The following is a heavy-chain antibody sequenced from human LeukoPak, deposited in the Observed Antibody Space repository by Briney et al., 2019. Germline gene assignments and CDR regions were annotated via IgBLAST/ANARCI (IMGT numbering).Heavy chain of an antibody. D-gene: IGHD4-17*01. CDR2: ISWNSGSI. CDR1: GFTFDDYA. J-gene: IGHJ4*02. V-gene: IGHV3-9*01. CDR3: ARGFRHYDGPDY. Sequence: GGSLRLSCAASGFTFDDYAMHWVRQAPGKGLEWVSGISWNSGSIGYADSVKGRFTISRDNAKNSLYLQMNSLRAEDTAVYYCARGFRHYDGPDYWGQGTLVTVSS.